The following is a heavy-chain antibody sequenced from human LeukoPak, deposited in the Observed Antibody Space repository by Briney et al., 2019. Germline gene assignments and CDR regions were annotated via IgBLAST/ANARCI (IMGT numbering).Heavy chain of an antibody. CDR3: ARGYFGPDY. D-gene: IGHD2/OR15-2a*01. J-gene: IGHJ4*02. V-gene: IGHV3-74*01. Sequence: LVWVSLIHSDGRTTAYADSVQGRFTISRDNAKNTLYLQMNSLRVEDTAVYYCARGYFGPDYWGQGTLVTVSS. CDR2: IHSDGRTT.